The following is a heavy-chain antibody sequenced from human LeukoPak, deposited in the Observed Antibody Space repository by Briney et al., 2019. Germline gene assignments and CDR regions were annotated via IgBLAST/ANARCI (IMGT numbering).Heavy chain of an antibody. D-gene: IGHD2-15*01. CDR3: AREGRYCSGGSCSYRGYYYYGMDV. J-gene: IGHJ6*04. CDR1: GFTSSSYW. CDR2: INSDGSST. Sequence: GGSLRLSCAASGFTSSSYWMHWVRQAPGKGLVWVSRINSDGSSTSYADSVKGRFTISRDNAKNTLYLQMNSLRAEDTAVYYCAREGRYCSGGSCSYRGYYYYGMDVWGKGTTVTVSS. V-gene: IGHV3-74*01.